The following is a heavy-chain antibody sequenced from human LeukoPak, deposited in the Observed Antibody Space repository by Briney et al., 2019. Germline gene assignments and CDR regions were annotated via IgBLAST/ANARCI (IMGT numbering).Heavy chain of an antibody. Sequence: PGGSLRLSCAASGFTFSSYGMSWVRQAPGKGLEWVSAISGSGGSTYYADSVKGRFTISRDNSKNTLYLQMNSLRAEDTAVYYCAKDGDAMVRGVIPWFDPWGQGTLVTVSS. V-gene: IGHV3-23*01. CDR3: AKDGDAMVRGVIPWFDP. D-gene: IGHD3-10*01. J-gene: IGHJ5*02. CDR2: ISGSGGST. CDR1: GFTFSSYG.